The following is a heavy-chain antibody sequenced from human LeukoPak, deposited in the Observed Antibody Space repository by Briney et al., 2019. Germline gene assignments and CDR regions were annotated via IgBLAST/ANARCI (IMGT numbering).Heavy chain of an antibody. V-gene: IGHV3-21*01. Sequence: GGSLRLSCAASGFTFSSYNMNWVRQAPGKGLEWVSSISTSSSYIYYADSVKGRFTISRDNARKSLYLELNSLRAEDTAVYYCARRGPPIRTSGRMMVRGVINWFDPWGQGTLVTVSS. CDR2: ISTSSSYI. D-gene: IGHD3-10*01. CDR1: GFTFSSYN. CDR3: ARRGPPIRTSGRMMVRGVINWFDP. J-gene: IGHJ5*02.